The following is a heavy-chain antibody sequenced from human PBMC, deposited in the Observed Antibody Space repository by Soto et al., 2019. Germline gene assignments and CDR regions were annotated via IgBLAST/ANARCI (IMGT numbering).Heavy chain of an antibody. CDR2: IIPILGIA. V-gene: IGHV1-69*04. D-gene: IGHD4-17*01. CDR3: ARDGDYGDFYYYMDV. Sequence: GASVKVSCKASGGTFSSYTISWVRQAPGQGLEWMGRIIPILGIANYAQKFQGRVTITADKSTSTAYMELSSLRSEDTAVYYCARDGDYGDFYYYMDVWGKGTTVTVSS. CDR1: GGTFSSYT. J-gene: IGHJ6*03.